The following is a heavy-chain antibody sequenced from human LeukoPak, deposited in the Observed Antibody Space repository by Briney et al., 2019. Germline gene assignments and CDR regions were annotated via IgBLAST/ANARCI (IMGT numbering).Heavy chain of an antibody. CDR1: GFTFSSYA. Sequence: GGSLRLSCAASGFTFSSYAMSWVRQAPGKGLEWVSAISGSGGSTYYADSVKGRFTISRDNSKNTLYLQMNSLRAEDTAVYYCAKDGGLNYDFWSGTGKNWFDPWGQGTLVTVSS. CDR3: AKDGGLNYDFWSGTGKNWFDP. CDR2: ISGSGGST. D-gene: IGHD3-3*01. J-gene: IGHJ5*02. V-gene: IGHV3-23*01.